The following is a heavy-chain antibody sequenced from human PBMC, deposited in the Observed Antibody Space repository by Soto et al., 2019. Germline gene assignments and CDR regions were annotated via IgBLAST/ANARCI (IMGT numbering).Heavy chain of an antibody. J-gene: IGHJ4*02. CDR2: INAGNGNT. V-gene: IGHV1-3*01. Sequence: QVQLVQSGSELKKPGASVKISCKASGYTFTGYAMHWVRQAPGQRLEWMGWINAGNGNTKYSQKFQGRFTITRDTSASTAKMEPSSLRSEDTAVYYCAKGEWSYCRGGSGYYFDYWGQGTLVTVSS. CDR1: GYTFTGYA. CDR3: AKGEWSYCRGGSGYYFDY. D-gene: IGHD2-15*01.